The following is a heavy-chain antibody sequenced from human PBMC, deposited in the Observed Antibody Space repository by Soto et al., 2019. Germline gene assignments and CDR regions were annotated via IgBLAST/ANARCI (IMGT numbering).Heavy chain of an antibody. Sequence: ASETLSLTCTVSGGSISSSSYYWGWIRQPPGKGLEWIGSIYYSGSTYYNPSLKSRVTISVDTSKNQFSLKLSSVTAADTAVYYCARHGYYDSSGYPTFDYWGQGTLVTVSS. V-gene: IGHV4-39*01. D-gene: IGHD3-22*01. CDR2: IYYSGST. CDR3: ARHGYYDSSGYPTFDY. J-gene: IGHJ4*02. CDR1: GGSISSSSYY.